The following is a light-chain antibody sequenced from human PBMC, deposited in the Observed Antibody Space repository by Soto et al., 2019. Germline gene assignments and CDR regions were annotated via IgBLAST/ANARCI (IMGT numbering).Light chain of an antibody. CDR1: QSLLHSDGYNY. V-gene: IGKV2-28*01. Sequence: DIVMTQSPLYLPVTPGEPASISCRSSQSLLHSDGYNYLDWYLQKPGQSTQLLIYLGSNRASGVPDRFSGSASGTDFTLKISRVEAEDVGVYYCMQALQTPLFTFGPGTKVDLK. CDR2: LGS. CDR3: MQALQTPLFT. J-gene: IGKJ3*01.